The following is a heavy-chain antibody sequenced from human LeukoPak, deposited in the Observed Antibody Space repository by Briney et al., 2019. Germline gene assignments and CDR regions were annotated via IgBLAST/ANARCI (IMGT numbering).Heavy chain of an antibody. D-gene: IGHD6-19*01. CDR3: ARVDSTGWDDALDY. Sequence: GSLRLSCAASGFTFSIYAMHWVRQAPGKGLEYVAAIGDQGGSTYYANSVKGRFTISKDNSKNTLYLQMGSLRPDDTAVYYCARVDSTGWDDALDYWGQGTLVTVSS. CDR1: GFTFSIYA. CDR2: IGDQGGST. V-gene: IGHV3-64*01. J-gene: IGHJ4*02.